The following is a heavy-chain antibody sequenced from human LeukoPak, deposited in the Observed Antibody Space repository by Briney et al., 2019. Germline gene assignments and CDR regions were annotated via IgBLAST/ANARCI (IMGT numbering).Heavy chain of an antibody. Sequence: SETLSLTCTVSSGSISNGGYYWSWIRQHPGKGLEWIGYIYYSGSTYYNPSLKSRVTISVDTSKNQFSLKLSSVTAADTAVYYCARSHGDYWFDYWGQGTLVTVSS. J-gene: IGHJ4*02. V-gene: IGHV4-31*03. CDR2: IYYSGST. CDR3: ARSHGDYWFDY. CDR1: SGSISNGGYY. D-gene: IGHD4-17*01.